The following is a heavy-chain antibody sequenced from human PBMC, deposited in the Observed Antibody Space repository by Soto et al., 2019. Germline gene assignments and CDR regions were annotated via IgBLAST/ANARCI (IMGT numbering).Heavy chain of an antibody. Sequence: SVKVSCKASGGTFSSYAISWVRQAPGQGLEWMGGIIPIFGTANYAQKFQGRVTITRDTSASTAYMELSSLRSEDTAVYYCARVSDWLFKHWGQGTLVTVSS. D-gene: IGHD3-9*01. CDR2: IIPIFGTA. J-gene: IGHJ4*02. CDR1: GGTFSSYA. CDR3: ARVSDWLFKH. V-gene: IGHV1-69*05.